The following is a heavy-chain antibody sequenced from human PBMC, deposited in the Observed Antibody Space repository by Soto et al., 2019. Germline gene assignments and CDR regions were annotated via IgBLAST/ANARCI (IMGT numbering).Heavy chain of an antibody. CDR1: GFTFSDHY. CDR2: IRMRANGSTT. V-gene: IGHV3-72*01. J-gene: IGHJ5*02. Sequence: GGSLRLSCAASGFTFSDHYMDWVRQAPGKGLDWVGRIRMRANGSTTEYAASVKGRFIISRDDSQNSLYLQMNSLKTEDTAVYFCARTRNGGYFNFDHWGQGILVTVSS. D-gene: IGHD2-21*02. CDR3: ARTRNGGYFNFDH.